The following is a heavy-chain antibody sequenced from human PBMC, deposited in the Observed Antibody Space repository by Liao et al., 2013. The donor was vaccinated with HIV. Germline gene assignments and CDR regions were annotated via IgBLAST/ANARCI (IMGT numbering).Heavy chain of an antibody. CDR2: IYYSGST. V-gene: IGHV4-34*01. J-gene: IGHJ3*02. Sequence: QVQLHQWGAGLLKPSETLSLTCAVYGGSFSGYYWNWIRQPPGKGLEWIGSIYYSGSTYYNPSLKSRVTISVDTSKNQFSLKLSSVTAADTAVYYCAKTVANYDFWSGYHTHDAFDIWGQGTMVTVSS. CDR1: GGSFSGYY. D-gene: IGHD3-3*01. CDR3: AKTVANYDFWSGYHTHDAFDI.